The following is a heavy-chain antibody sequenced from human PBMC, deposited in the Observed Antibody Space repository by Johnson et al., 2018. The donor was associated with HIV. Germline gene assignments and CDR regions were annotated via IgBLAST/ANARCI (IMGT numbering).Heavy chain of an antibody. V-gene: IGHV3-15*01. D-gene: IGHD3-22*01. J-gene: IGHJ3*02. Sequence: VQLVESGGGLVKPGGSLRLSCAASGFTFSDAWMTWVRQAPGKGPEWVGRIKSKSDGGTPDYAAPVKGRFTTTRDNSKNKLFLQMNNVKIEEKAVYYCTTVMSSTMPIVGIIWGQGTMVIVSS. CDR1: GFTFSDAW. CDR3: TTVMSSTMPIVGII. CDR2: IKSKSDGGTP.